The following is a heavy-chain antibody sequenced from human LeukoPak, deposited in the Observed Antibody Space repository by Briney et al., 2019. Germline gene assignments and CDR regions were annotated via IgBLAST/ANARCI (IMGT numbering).Heavy chain of an antibody. CDR3: ASGHTTNNKGTRWLQLGAFDI. D-gene: IGHD5-24*01. CDR1: GYTFTNYY. J-gene: IGHJ3*02. CDR2: INPSGGST. V-gene: IGHV1-46*01. Sequence: ASVKVSCKASGYTFTNYYMYWVRQAPGQGLEWMGIINPSGGSTSYAQKFQDRVTMTRDTSTSTVYMELSSLRSEDTAVYYCASGHTTNNKGTRWLQLGAFDIWGQGTMVTVSS.